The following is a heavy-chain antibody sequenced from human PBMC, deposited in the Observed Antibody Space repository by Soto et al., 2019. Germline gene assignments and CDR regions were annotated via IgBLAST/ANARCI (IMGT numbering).Heavy chain of an antibody. V-gene: IGHV2-5*01. CDR3: AYRRSHWLCE. J-gene: IGHJ4*02. Sequence: SGPTLVNPTQTLTLTCAFSGFSLTTGGEGVSWIRQPPGKALEWLALIYWNDDKRYSPSLSSRLTITRDISKNQVVLTMTNMDPMDTATYYCAYRRSHWLCEWGQGTLVTVSS. CDR2: IYWNDDK. CDR1: GFSLTTGGEG. D-gene: IGHD1-1*01.